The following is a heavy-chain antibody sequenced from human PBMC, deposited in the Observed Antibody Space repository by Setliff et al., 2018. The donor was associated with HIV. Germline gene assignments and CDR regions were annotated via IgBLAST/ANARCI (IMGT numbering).Heavy chain of an antibody. Sequence: SETLSLTCTVSGDFISSDYYWGWIRQPPGKGLEWIGYIYYSGSTNYNPSLKSRVTTSVDTSKNQFSLKLSSVTAADTAVYYCARSAYDSSGLPYWGQGTLVTVSS. CDR3: ARSAYDSSGLPY. CDR1: GDFISSDYY. J-gene: IGHJ4*02. CDR2: IYYSGST. V-gene: IGHV4-59*01. D-gene: IGHD3-22*01.